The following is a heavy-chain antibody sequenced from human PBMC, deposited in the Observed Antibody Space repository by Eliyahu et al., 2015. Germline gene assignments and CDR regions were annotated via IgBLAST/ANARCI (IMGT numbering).Heavy chain of an antibody. CDR2: ISSSSRTK. D-gene: IGHD3-16*01. V-gene: IGHV3-48*02. CDR1: GFTFSXHS. CDR3: ARLMPRPDKGDNWFFDL. J-gene: IGHJ2*01. Sequence: EVQLVESGGGLVQPGGSLRLSCAASGFTFSXHSMNWVRQAPGEGLEGVSYISSSSRTKYYADSVKGRFTISRDNAKNSLYLQMNSLRDEDTAVYYCARLMPRPDKGDNWFFDLWGRGTLVTVSS.